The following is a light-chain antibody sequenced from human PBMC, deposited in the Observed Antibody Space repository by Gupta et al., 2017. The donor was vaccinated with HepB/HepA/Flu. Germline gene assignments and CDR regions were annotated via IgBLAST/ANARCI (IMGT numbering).Light chain of an antibody. V-gene: IGKV3-11*01. CDR2: HAS. CDR3: QHLHSWPWT. CDR1: QSISNY. Sequence: IVLTQSPATLSLSAGDRATLSGKASQSISNYLAWYQQRPAQTPRLLIYHASNRATGTPARCSGTGSGTEFTLTISSLEPIVFSVYYCQHLHSWPWTLGQGTKVEIK. J-gene: IGKJ1*01.